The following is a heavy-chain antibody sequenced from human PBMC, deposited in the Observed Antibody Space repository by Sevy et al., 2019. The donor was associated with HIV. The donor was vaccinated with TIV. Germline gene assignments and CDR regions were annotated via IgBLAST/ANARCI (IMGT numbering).Heavy chain of an antibody. CDR3: ATVYDSSGTSYGIDI. D-gene: IGHD3-22*01. J-gene: IGHJ3*02. V-gene: IGHV3-23*01. CDR2: ISGRGDRT. Sequence: GGSLRLSCAASGFTFSSYAMSWVRQAPGKGLEWVSGISGRGDRTYYADSVKGRVTISRDNSRNTLDLQMNSLRAEDTAISYCATVYDSSGTSYGIDIWGQGTRVTVSS. CDR1: GFTFSSYA.